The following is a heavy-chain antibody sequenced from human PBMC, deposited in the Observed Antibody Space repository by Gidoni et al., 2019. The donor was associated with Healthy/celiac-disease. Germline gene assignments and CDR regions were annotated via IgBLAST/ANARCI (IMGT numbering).Heavy chain of an antibody. Sequence: QVQLVASGGGVVQPGRSLSLSCAASGFPFSSYGMHWVRQAPGKGLEWVAVISYDGSNKYYADSVKGRFTISRDNSKNTLYLQMNSLRAEDTAVYYCAKDSLRHSAYYFDYWGQGTLVTVSS. CDR3: AKDSLRHSAYYFDY. J-gene: IGHJ4*02. CDR1: GFPFSSYG. CDR2: ISYDGSNK. V-gene: IGHV3-30*18. D-gene: IGHD5-12*01.